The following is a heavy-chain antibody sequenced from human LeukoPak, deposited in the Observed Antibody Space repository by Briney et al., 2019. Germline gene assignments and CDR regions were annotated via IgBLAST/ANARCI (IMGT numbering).Heavy chain of an antibody. CDR1: XGSYSGXX. CDR3: ARSPYYDILTATERKYNWFDP. V-gene: IGHV4-34*01. D-gene: IGHD3-9*01. Sequence: LTXXVXXGSYSGXXWSXIRQXPXXXXXXIGXIXHSGSTNYNPSLKSRVTISVDTSKNQFSLKLSSVTVADTAVYYCARSPYYDILTATERKYNWFDPWGQGTLDTVSS. J-gene: IGHJ5*02. CDR2: IXHSGST.